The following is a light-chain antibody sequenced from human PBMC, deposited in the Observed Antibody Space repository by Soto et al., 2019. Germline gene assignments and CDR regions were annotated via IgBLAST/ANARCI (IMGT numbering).Light chain of an antibody. CDR1: QGIRSY. J-gene: IGKJ3*01. CDR2: GAS. Sequence: DIQLTQSPSFLSASVGDRVTITCRASQGIRSYLAWYQQRPGKAPDLLIYGASTLRPGGASRFSGSGSGTDCTLPIRSLQPEDLATYSCQQLNPLPPCFTFGRWTKVHSK. CDR3: QQLNPLPPCFT. V-gene: IGKV1-9*01.